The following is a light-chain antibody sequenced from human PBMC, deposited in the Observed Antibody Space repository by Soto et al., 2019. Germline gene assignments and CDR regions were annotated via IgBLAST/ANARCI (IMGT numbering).Light chain of an antibody. Sequence: ETVMTQSPATLSVSPGGRATLSCRASQSISDTLAWYQQKPGQAPRLLISDASIRATGIPARFSGSGSGTDFTLTISSLEPEDFAVYYCQQRSNWLFTFGGGTKVDIK. CDR2: DAS. J-gene: IGKJ4*01. CDR1: QSISDT. CDR3: QQRSNWLFT. V-gene: IGKV3-11*01.